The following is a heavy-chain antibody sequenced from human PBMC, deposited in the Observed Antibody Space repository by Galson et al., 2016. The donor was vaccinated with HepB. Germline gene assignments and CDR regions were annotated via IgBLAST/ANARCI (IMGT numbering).Heavy chain of an antibody. J-gene: IGHJ4*02. Sequence: SLRLSCADSGFTFNTYGMNWVRQAPGKGLEWVSYISSASSIKYYADSVKGRFTISRDNSKNTLYLQMDSLRAEDTAVYYCTKGVAGKGFDYWGQGTLVTVAS. V-gene: IGHV3-48*01. CDR1: GFTFNTYG. D-gene: IGHD6-19*01. CDR2: ISSASSIK. CDR3: TKGVAGKGFDY.